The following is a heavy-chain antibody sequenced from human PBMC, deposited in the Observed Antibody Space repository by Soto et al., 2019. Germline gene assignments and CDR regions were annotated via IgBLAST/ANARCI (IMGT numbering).Heavy chain of an antibody. V-gene: IGHV4-34*01. CDR1: GGSFSVYY. CDR2: INHSGST. CDR3: ARVSYSGWYDYYYYYGMDV. D-gene: IGHD6-19*01. Sequence: PSETLSLTCAVYGGSFSVYYWSWIRHPPGKGLEWIGEINHSGSTNYNPSLKSRVTISVDTSKNQFSLKLSSVTAADTAVYYCARVSYSGWYDYYYYYGMDVWGQGTTVTVS. J-gene: IGHJ6*02.